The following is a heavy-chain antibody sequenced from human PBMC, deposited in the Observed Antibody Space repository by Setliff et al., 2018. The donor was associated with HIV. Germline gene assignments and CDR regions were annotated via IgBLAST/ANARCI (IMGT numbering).Heavy chain of an antibody. CDR3: AKTPSNWGITGGMDV. J-gene: IGHJ6*02. V-gene: IGHV3-43*01. Sequence: GASVKVSCAASGFAFGDHTVHWVRQFPGKGLEWVALITWDSTITDYSESVKGRFTISRDNSQSSLYLQMNSLKTEDSALYHCAKTPSNWGITGGMDVWGQGTTVTVSS. CDR2: ITWDSTIT. CDR1: GFAFGDHT. D-gene: IGHD7-27*01.